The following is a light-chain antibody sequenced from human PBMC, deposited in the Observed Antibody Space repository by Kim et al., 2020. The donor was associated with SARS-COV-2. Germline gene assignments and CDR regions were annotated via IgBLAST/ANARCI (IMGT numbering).Light chain of an antibody. CDR2: ANE. CDR1: SSNMGKFS. V-gene: IGLV1-51*01. CDR3: GTWDNSRGGV. Sequence: PGQKVTISCSGSSSNMGKFSVSWYQQPPGTAPKLLIYANEKRPSGIPDRFSGSKAGTSATLVITGLQTGDEADYYCGTWDNSRGGVFGGGTQLTVL. J-gene: IGLJ3*02.